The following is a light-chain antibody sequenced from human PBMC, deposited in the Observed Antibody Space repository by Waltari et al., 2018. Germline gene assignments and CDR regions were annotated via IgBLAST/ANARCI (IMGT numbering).Light chain of an antibody. V-gene: IGKV1-5*03. Sequence: DIQMTQSPSTLSASVGDRVTITCRASQTVDKWLALYQQKPGKVPKVLISKASSLESGGPTRFSGSGSGTDFTLSISSLQLDDFATYYCQQYYNDSWTFGQGNKVDIK. CDR3: QQYYNDSWT. CDR2: KAS. CDR1: QTVDKW. J-gene: IGKJ1*01.